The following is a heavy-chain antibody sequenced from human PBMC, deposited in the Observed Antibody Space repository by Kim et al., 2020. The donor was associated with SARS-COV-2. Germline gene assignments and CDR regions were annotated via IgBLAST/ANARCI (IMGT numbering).Heavy chain of an antibody. V-gene: IGHV1-18*01. CDR3: ARDRGDTAMVIYYYYGMDV. CDR2: ISAYNGNT. D-gene: IGHD5-18*01. J-gene: IGHJ6*02. CDR1: GYTFTSYG. Sequence: ASVKVSCKASGYTFTSYGISWVRQAPGQGLEWMGWISAYNGNTNYAQKLQGRVTMTTDTSTSTAYMELRSLRSDDTAVYYCARDRGDTAMVIYYYYGMDVWGQGTTVTVSS.